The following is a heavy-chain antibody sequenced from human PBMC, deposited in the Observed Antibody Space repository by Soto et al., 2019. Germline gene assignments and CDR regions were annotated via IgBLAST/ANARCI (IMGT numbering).Heavy chain of an antibody. CDR3: ARGLEGCSGGSCYTGRPNWFDP. Sequence: SETLSLTCTVPGGSISSYYWSWIRQPPGKGLEWIGYIYYSVSTNYNPSLKSRVTISVDTSKNQFSLKLSSVTAADTAVYYCARGLEGCSGGSCYTGRPNWFDPWGQGTLVTVSS. D-gene: IGHD2-15*01. CDR2: IYYSVST. J-gene: IGHJ5*02. CDR1: GGSISSYY. V-gene: IGHV4-59*01.